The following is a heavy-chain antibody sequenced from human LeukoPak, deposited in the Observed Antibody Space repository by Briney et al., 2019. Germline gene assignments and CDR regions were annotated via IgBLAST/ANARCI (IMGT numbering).Heavy chain of an antibody. CDR3: AKYVRQSGSNYYGLDV. Sequence: GGSLRLSCVVSGFTFSSYAMNWVRQAPGKGLEWVSGITASGGSTYYTDSVKGRFTISRDNSKNTLFMQMNSLRDEDTALYYCAKYVRQSGSNYYGLDVWGQGTAVTVSS. CDR2: ITASGGST. V-gene: IGHV3-23*01. J-gene: IGHJ6*02. D-gene: IGHD1-26*01. CDR1: GFTFSSYA.